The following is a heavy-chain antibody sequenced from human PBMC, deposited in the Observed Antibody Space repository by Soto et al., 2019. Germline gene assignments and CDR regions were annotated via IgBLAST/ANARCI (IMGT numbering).Heavy chain of an antibody. CDR1: GFLVNSAY. Sequence: EVQLVESGGGLIPPGGSLRLSCAASGFLVNSAYMTWVRQAPGKGLEWLSMINSDGSTLYAESVKGRFTISGDNSKNRVDIQMNSLRAEDTAMYYCARGGYSFAWGYWGQGTLVIVTS. D-gene: IGHD5-18*01. V-gene: IGHV3-53*01. CDR3: ARGGYSFAWGY. J-gene: IGHJ4*02. CDR2: INSDGST.